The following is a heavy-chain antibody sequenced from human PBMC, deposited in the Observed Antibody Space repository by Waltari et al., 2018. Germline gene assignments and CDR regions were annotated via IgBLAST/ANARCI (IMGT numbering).Heavy chain of an antibody. CDR2: IKQDGSEK. Sequence: EVQLVESGGGLVQPGGSLRLSCAASGFTFSSYGMSWVRQAPGKGLEWVANIKQDGSEKYYVDSVKGRFTISRDNAKNSLYLQMNSLRAEDTAVYYCARDVYGFDYWGQGTLVTVSS. CDR3: ARDVYGFDY. CDR1: GFTFSSYG. V-gene: IGHV3-7*01. J-gene: IGHJ4*02. D-gene: IGHD3-16*01.